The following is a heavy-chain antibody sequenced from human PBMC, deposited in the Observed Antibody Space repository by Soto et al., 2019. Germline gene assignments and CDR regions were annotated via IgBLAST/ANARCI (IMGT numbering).Heavy chain of an antibody. CDR1: GFTFSSYW. CDR2: IKQDGSEK. J-gene: IGHJ4*02. CDR3: ARVYYDFWSGYYTGPFDY. V-gene: IGHV3-7*04. Sequence: PGGSLRLSCAASGFTFSSYWMSWVRQAPGKGLEWVANIKQDGSEKYYVDSVKGRFTISRDNAKNSLYLQMNSLRAEDTAVYYCARVYYDFWSGYYTGPFDYWGQGTLVTVSS. D-gene: IGHD3-3*01.